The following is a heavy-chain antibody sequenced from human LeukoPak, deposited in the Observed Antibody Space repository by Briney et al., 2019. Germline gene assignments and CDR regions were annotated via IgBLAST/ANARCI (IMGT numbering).Heavy chain of an antibody. D-gene: IGHD4-17*01. CDR1: DDSIRSSY. J-gene: IGHJ4*02. Sequence: PSETLSLTCTVSDDSIRSSYWSWIRQPPGKGLEWIGYVHYSGSTRYNPSLKSRVTISLATSKNQFSLRPISLTAADTAVYYCARDRGDYLDNWGQGTLVSVSS. CDR3: ARDRGDYLDN. CDR2: VHYSGST. V-gene: IGHV4-59*01.